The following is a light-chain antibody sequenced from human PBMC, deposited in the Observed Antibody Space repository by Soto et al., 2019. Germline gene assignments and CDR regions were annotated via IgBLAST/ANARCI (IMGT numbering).Light chain of an antibody. J-gene: IGKJ5*01. Sequence: EIVLTQSPGTLSLSPGARATLSCRAIQFVSSTYLAWYQQKPGQAPRLLIYDASNRATGIPARFSGSGSGTDFTLTISSLEPEDFAVYYCQQRSNWPLITFGQGTRLEIK. CDR2: DAS. CDR3: QQRSNWPLIT. CDR1: QFVSSTY. V-gene: IGKV3-11*01.